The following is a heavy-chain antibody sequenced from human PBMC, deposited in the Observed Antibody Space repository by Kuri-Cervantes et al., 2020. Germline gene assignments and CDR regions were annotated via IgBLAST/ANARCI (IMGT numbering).Heavy chain of an antibody. V-gene: IGHV3-53*04. J-gene: IGHJ1*01. Sequence: GGSLRLSCAASGFTVSSNYMSWVRQAPGKGLEWVSVIYSGGSTYYADSVKGRFTISRHNSKNTLYLQMNSLRAEDTAVYYCATVSRGAGGYFQHWGQGTLVTVSS. CDR1: GFTVSSNY. CDR2: IYSGGST. CDR3: ATVSRGAGGYFQH. D-gene: IGHD3-16*01.